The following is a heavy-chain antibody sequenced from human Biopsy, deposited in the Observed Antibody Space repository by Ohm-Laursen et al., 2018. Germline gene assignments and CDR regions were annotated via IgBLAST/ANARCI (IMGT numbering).Heavy chain of an antibody. Sequence: SETLSLTCTVSGDSISRYYWSWIRQPPGKGLQWIGYVYYTGSTDYNPSLQSRVTISVDTSKNLFSLRLRSVTPADTAIYYCARDRGYYSDRTVPGYFDLWGRGTLVTVSS. CDR2: VYYTGST. CDR3: ARDRGYYSDRTVPGYFDL. CDR1: GDSISRYY. V-gene: IGHV4-59*01. D-gene: IGHD3-22*01. J-gene: IGHJ2*01.